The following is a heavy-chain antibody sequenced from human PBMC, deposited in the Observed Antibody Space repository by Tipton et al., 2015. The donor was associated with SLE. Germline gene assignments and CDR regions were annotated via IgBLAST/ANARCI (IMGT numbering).Heavy chain of an antibody. V-gene: IGHV3-9*01. CDR3: AKDTNDDYYYGMDV. CDR2: ISWNSGDI. CDR1: GFTFGDYA. D-gene: IGHD1-1*01. J-gene: IGHJ6*02. Sequence: SLRLSCAASGFTFGDYAMHWVRQAPGKGLEWVSGISWNSGDIGYADSVKGRFTITRDNAKNSLYLQKSSLGAEDTAVYYCAKDTNDDYYYGMDVWGQGTTVTVSS.